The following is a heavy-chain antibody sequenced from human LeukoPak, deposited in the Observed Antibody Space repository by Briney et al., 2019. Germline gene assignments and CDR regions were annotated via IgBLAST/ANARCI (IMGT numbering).Heavy chain of an antibody. D-gene: IGHD1-1*01. J-gene: IGHJ3*01. CDR3: ARSLASSGFDF. CDR1: GFSFSSYA. Sequence: GGSLRLSCATSGFSFSSYAMSWVRQAPGKGLEWVSAMSSSDDGRYYAASVRGRFTISRDNAKNSVYLQMNSLRAEDTAVYYCARSLASSGFDFWGQGTMVTVSS. CDR2: MSSSDDGR. V-gene: IGHV3-23*01.